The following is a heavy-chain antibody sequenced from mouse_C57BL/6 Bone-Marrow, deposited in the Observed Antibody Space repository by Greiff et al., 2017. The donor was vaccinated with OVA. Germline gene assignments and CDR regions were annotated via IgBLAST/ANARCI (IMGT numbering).Heavy chain of an antibody. J-gene: IGHJ2*01. CDR2: ISDGGSYT. Sequence: EVQLVESGGGLVKPGGSLKLSCAASGFTFSSYAMSWVRQTPEKRLEWVATISDGGSYTYYPDNVKGRFTISRDNAKNNLYLQMSHLKSEDTAMYYCARDGSFFSDYWGQGTTLTVSS. CDR1: GFTFSSYA. D-gene: IGHD1-1*01. V-gene: IGHV5-4*01. CDR3: ARDGSFFSDY.